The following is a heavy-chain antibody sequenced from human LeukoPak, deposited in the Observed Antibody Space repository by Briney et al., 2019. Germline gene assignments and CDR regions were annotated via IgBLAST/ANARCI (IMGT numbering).Heavy chain of an antibody. J-gene: IGHJ5*02. CDR2: SNPNSGGT. CDR3: ARVKGGTQLRGVQNNWFDP. CDR1: GYTFTDFY. V-gene: IGHV1-2*02. D-gene: IGHD3-10*01. Sequence: ASVKVSCKASGYTFTDFYIHWVRQAPGQGLEWMGWSNPNSGGTNFAQNFQGRLTMTRDTSISTAYMELNSLTSDDTAVYYCARVKGGTQLRGVQNNWFDPWGQGTLVTVSS.